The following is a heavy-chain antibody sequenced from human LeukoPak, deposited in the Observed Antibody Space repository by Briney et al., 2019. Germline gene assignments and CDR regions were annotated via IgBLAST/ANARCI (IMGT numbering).Heavy chain of an antibody. CDR2: INHSGST. CDR3: ARVRGYYYYYYYMDV. V-gene: IGHV4-34*01. Sequence: SETLSLTCAVYGGSFTGYYWSWIRQPPGKGLEWIGEINHSGSTNYNPSLKSRVTISVDTSKNQFSLKLSSVTAADTAVYYCARVRGYYYYYYYMDVWGKGTTVTVSS. D-gene: IGHD3-10*01. J-gene: IGHJ6*03. CDR1: GGSFTGYY.